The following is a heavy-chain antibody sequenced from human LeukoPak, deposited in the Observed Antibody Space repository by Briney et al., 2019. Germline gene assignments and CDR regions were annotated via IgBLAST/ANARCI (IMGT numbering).Heavy chain of an antibody. J-gene: IGHJ4*02. V-gene: IGHV3-30*02. CDR1: GFSFPRSG. D-gene: IGHD1-20*01. CDR3: ARDRGMTLDY. Sequence: GGSLRLSCAASGFSFPRSGMHWVRMAPGKGLEWVAFIRYDGSNKYYADSVKGRFTISRDNSKNTLYLQMNSLRAEDTAVYYCARDRGMTLDYWGQGTLVTASS. CDR2: IRYDGSNK.